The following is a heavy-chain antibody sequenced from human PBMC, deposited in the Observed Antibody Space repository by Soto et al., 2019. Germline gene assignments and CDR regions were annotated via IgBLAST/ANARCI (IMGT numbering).Heavy chain of an antibody. CDR2: IYWDDDK. V-gene: IGHV2-5*02. J-gene: IGHJ4*02. CDR1: GFSLTTSGVG. CDR3: AHHPYYGLGSYSFDY. D-gene: IGHD3-10*01. Sequence: QITLKESGPTLVRPTQTLTLTCTFSGFSLTTSGVGVGWIRQPPGMALEWLAVIYWDDDKRYSSSLKSRLTITKDTSKNQVVLTMTSMDPVDTATYYCAHHPYYGLGSYSFDYWGQGTLVTVSS.